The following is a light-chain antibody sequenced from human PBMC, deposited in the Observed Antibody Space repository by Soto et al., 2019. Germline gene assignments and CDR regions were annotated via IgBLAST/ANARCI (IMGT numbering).Light chain of an antibody. Sequence: EIVLTQSPGTLSLSPGERATLSCRASQSVSSSYLAWYQQKPGQAPRLLVYGASSRPTGFPDRFSGSGSGTDFTLTISRLEPEDFAVCYCLQYGSSARTFGQGTKVEIK. CDR1: QSVSSSY. CDR2: GAS. V-gene: IGKV3-20*01. CDR3: LQYGSSART. J-gene: IGKJ1*01.